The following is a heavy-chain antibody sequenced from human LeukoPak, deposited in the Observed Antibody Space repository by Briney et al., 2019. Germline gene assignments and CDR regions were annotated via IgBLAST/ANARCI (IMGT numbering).Heavy chain of an antibody. J-gene: IGHJ4*02. V-gene: IGHV3-23*01. CDR2: ITSTGGST. CDR3: AKRGSYFGGFDY. D-gene: IGHD3-10*01. Sequence: GSLRLSCAASGFAFSNYDMSWVRQAPGKGLERVSAITSTGGSTYYADSVKGRFTISRDNSKNTLSLQMDSLRVEDTALYYCAKRGSYFGGFDYWGQGTLLTVPS. CDR1: GFAFSNYD.